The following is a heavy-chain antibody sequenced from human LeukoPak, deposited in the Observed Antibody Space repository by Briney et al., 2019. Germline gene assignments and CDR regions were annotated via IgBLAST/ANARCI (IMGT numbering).Heavy chain of an antibody. CDR3: ARDGELGKSSTSSLVHYGMDV. V-gene: IGHV4-59*12. CDR1: GGSISSYY. D-gene: IGHD2-2*01. CDR2: IYYSGST. J-gene: IGHJ6*04. Sequence: SETLSLTCTVSGGSISSYYWSWIRQPPGKGLEWIGYIYYSGSTYYNPSLKSRVTISVDTSKNQFSLKLSSVTAADTAVYYCARDGELGKSSTSSLVHYGMDVWGKGTTVTVSS.